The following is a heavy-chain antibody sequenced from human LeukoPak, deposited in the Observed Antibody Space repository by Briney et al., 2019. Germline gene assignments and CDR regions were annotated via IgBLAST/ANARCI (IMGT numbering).Heavy chain of an antibody. CDR1: GFTFSKNW. CDR3: ARGTSAGGPISPFDF. V-gene: IGHV3-74*01. D-gene: IGHD6-13*01. Sequence: GGSLRLSCVASGFTFSKNWVHWVRQAPGKGLVWVSRIQGDGSNTNYADSVKGRFSISRDDAKNTVYLQMNSLRAEDTGMYYCARGTSAGGPISPFDFWGQGTVVTVSS. J-gene: IGHJ4*02. CDR2: IQGDGSNT.